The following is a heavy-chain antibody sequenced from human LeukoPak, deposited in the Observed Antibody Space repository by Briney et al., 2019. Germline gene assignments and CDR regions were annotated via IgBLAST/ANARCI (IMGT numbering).Heavy chain of an antibody. CDR1: GGSISSYY. J-gene: IGHJ5*02. D-gene: IGHD2-2*01. CDR2: IYTSGST. V-gene: IGHV4-4*07. CDR3: ARERGQLLSPSGWFDP. Sequence: SETLSLTCSVSGGSISSYYWSWIRQPPGKGLEWIGRIYTSGSTNYNPSLKSRVTMSVDTSKNQFSLKLSSVTAADTAVYYCARERGQLLSPSGWFDPWGQGTLVTVSS.